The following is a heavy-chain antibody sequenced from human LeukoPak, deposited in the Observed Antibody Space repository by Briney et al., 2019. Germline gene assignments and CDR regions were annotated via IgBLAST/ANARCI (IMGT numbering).Heavy chain of an antibody. CDR2: IWYDGSNK. J-gene: IGHJ4*02. CDR1: GFTFSSYG. V-gene: IGHV3-33*01. Sequence: GGSLRLSCAASGFTFSSYGMHWVRQAPGKGLEWVAIIWYDGSNKYYADSVKGRFTVSKDNSKNTLYLQMNSLRAEDTAVYYCARAYPKRDYWGQGTLVTVSS. CDR3: ARAYPKRDY.